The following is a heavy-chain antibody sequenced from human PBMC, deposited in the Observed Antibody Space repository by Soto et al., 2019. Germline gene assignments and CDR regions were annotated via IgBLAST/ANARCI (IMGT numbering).Heavy chain of an antibody. CDR3: ARDKDTSSWTGFDF. Sequence: GGSLRLSCAASGFTFATYAMSWVRQAPGKGLEWVSAISATGISTHYADSVKGRVTISRDNSANTLSLEMSSLTAEDTGVYYCARDKDTSSWTGFDFWGHGTLVTVSS. V-gene: IGHV3-23*01. D-gene: IGHD1-1*01. CDR2: ISATGIST. CDR1: GFTFATYA. J-gene: IGHJ4*01.